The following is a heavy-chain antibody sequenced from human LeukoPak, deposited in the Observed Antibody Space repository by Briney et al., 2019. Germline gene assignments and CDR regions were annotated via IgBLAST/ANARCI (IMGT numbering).Heavy chain of an antibody. CDR1: GCSISSYY. CDR2: IYNSGST. Sequence: SETLSLTCTVSGCSISSYYWSWIRQPAGKGLEWIGHIYNSGSTNYNPSLKGRVTMSVATSKNQFSLHLSSVTAADTAVYYCARSAFLVTAPGLYYFDYWGQGTLVAVSS. D-gene: IGHD6-13*01. V-gene: IGHV4-4*07. CDR3: ARSAFLVTAPGLYYFDY. J-gene: IGHJ4*02.